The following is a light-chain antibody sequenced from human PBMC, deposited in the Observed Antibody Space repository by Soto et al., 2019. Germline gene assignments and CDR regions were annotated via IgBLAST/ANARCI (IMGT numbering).Light chain of an antibody. Sequence: QSVLTQPPSVSAATGQKVTISCSGSSSNIGTYYVSWYQQLPGTAPKLLIYENNKRPSGIPDRFSGSKSGTSATLGITGLQTGDEADYYCGTWDSGLSAGVFGGGTKLTVL. CDR3: GTWDSGLSAGV. CDR1: SSNIGTYY. V-gene: IGLV1-51*02. J-gene: IGLJ3*02. CDR2: ENN.